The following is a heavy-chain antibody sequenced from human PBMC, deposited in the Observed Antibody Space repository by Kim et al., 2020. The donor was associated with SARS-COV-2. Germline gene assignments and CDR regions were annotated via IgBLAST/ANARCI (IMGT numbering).Heavy chain of an antibody. CDR3: ARGRTGSSSGVHFFDY. Sequence: SVKGLFTISKDNAENSLFLQMNSLRAEDTAVYYCARGRTGSSSGVHFFDYWGQGTLVTVSS. D-gene: IGHD6-13*01. V-gene: IGHV3-11*06. J-gene: IGHJ4*02.